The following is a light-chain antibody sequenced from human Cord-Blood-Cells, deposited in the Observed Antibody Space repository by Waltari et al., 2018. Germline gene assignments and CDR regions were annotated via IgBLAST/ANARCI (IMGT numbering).Light chain of an antibody. CDR1: QSVSSSY. CDR2: GAS. CDR3: QQYGSSPLT. V-gene: IGKV3-20*01. J-gene: IGKJ4*01. Sequence: ENVLTQSPGTLSLSPGERATLSCRAIQSVSSSYLAWYQQKPGQAPRLLIYGASSRATVIPDRFSGSGSGTDFTLTISRLEPEDFAVYYCQQYGSSPLTFGGGTKVEIK.